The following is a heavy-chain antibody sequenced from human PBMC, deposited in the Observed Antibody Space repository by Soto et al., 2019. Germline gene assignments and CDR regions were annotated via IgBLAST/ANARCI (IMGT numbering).Heavy chain of an antibody. CDR3: AKDLTPIQSWPSSFDF. V-gene: IGHV3-23*01. J-gene: IGHJ4*02. D-gene: IGHD1-1*01. CDR1: GFTFSRFA. CDR2: ISPPGGTT. Sequence: GGSLRLSCVASGFTFSRFAMSWVRQAPGKGLEWVSTISPPGGTTSYADSARGRFTISRDNSKNTLYLELNSLRAEDTAIYYCAKDLTPIQSWPSSFDFWGQGTLVTVSS.